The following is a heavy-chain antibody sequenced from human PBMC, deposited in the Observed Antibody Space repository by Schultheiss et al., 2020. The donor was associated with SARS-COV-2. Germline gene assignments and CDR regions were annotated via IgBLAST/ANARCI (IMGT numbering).Heavy chain of an antibody. CDR3: ARTDGQQPQNDAFDI. V-gene: IGHV2-70*04. J-gene: IGHJ3*02. Sequence: SGPTLVKPTQTLTLTCTFSGFSLSTSGTRVSWIRQPPGKALEWLARIDWDDDKFYSTSLKTRLTISKDTSKNQVVLTMTNMDPVDTATYYCARTDGQQPQNDAFDIWGQGTMVTVSS. CDR1: GFSLSTSGTR. D-gene: IGHD6-13*01. CDR2: IDWDDDK.